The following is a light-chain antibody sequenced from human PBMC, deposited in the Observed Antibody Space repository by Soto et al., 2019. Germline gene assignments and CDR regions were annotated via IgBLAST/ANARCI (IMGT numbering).Light chain of an antibody. Sequence: EIVMTQSPATLSVSPGERATLSCRASQSVSSNLAWYQQKPGQAPRLLIYRASTRTTGIPARFSGSGSGTEFTLTISSLQSEDFAVYYCQQYNNWPPLFGGGTKVEIK. CDR2: RAS. CDR3: QQYNNWPPL. CDR1: QSVSSN. V-gene: IGKV3-15*01. J-gene: IGKJ4*01.